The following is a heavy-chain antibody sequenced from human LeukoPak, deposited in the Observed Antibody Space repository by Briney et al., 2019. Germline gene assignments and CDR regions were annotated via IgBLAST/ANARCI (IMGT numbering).Heavy chain of an antibody. Sequence: SVKVSCKASGGTFSTYVISWVRQAPGQGLEWMGGIIPVFGTANYAEKFQDRVTITADKSTSTAYMELSSLRSEDTAVYYCARMTVSGRDNWFDPWGQGTLVTVSS. J-gene: IGHJ5*02. D-gene: IGHD6-19*01. CDR1: GGTFSTYV. CDR3: ARMTVSGRDNWFDP. CDR2: IIPVFGTA. V-gene: IGHV1-69*06.